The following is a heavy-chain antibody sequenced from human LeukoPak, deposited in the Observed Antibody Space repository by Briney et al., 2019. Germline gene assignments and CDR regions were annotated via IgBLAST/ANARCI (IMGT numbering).Heavy chain of an antibody. CDR1: GGSFSGYY. D-gene: IGHD3-22*01. CDR3: AIEENDYYDSSGYKF. V-gene: IGHV4-34*01. Sequence: PSETLSLTCAVYGGSFSGYYWSWIRQPPGKGLEWIGEINHSGSTNYNPSLKSRVTISVDASKNQFSLKLSPVTAADTAVYYCAIEENDYYDSSGYKFWGQGTLVTVSS. J-gene: IGHJ4*02. CDR2: INHSGST.